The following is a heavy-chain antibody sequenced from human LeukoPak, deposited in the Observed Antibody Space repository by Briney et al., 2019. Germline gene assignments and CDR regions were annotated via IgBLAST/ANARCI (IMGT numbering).Heavy chain of an antibody. CDR1: GFTLSSYD. CDR3: VREGGAVSGTGAFDI. J-gene: IGHJ3*02. Sequence: GGSLRLSCAASGFTLSSYDMHWVRQVTGEGLEWVSYIAPSGDTYYPDSVKGRFTISRENGKNSLSPQMNGLRAGDTAVYYCVREGGAVSGTGAFDIWGQGTLVTVSS. V-gene: IGHV3-13*01. CDR2: IAPSGDT. D-gene: IGHD6-19*01.